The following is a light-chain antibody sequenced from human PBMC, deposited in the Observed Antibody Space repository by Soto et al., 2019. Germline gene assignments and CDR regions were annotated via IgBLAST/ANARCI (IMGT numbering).Light chain of an antibody. J-gene: IGLJ1*01. CDR3: QSYDSSLSGYV. CDR1: SSNIGAGYD. CDR2: GNS. V-gene: IGLV1-40*01. Sequence: QAVVTQPPSVSGAPGQRVTISCTGSSSNIGAGYDVHWYQQLPGTAAKLLIYGNSNRPSGVPDRFSGSKSGTSASLAITGLHAEDEADYYCQSYDSSLSGYVVGTGTKVTVL.